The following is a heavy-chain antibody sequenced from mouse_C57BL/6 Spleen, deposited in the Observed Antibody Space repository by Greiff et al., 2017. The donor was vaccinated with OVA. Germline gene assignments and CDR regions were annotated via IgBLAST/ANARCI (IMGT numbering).Heavy chain of an antibody. Sequence: EVMLVESGGGLVKPGGSLKLSCAASGFTFSDYGMHWVRQAPEKGLEWVAYISSGSSTIYYADTVKGRFTISRDNAKNTLFLQMTSLRSEDTAMYYCARTDYDDAMDYWGQGTSVTVSS. J-gene: IGHJ4*01. CDR3: ARTDYDDAMDY. CDR1: GFTFSDYG. D-gene: IGHD2-4*01. V-gene: IGHV5-17*01. CDR2: ISSGSSTI.